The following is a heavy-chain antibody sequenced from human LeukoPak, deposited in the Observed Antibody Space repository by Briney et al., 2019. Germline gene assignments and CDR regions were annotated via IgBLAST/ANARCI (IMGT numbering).Heavy chain of an antibody. D-gene: IGHD2-21*02. CDR3: ARVNGCGGDCYVFDY. Sequence: SETLSLTCAVYGGSFSGYYWSWIRQPPGKGLEWIGYIYHSGSTYYNPSLKSRVTISVDRSKNQFSLKLSSVTAADTAVYYCARVNGCGGDCYVFDYWGQGTLVTVSS. J-gene: IGHJ4*02. CDR1: GGSFSGYY. V-gene: IGHV4-34*01. CDR2: IYHSGST.